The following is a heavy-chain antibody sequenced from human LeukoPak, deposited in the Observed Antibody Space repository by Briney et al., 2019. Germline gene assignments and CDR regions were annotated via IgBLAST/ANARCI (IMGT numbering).Heavy chain of an antibody. CDR3: ARARLGELALFYYFDY. J-gene: IGHJ4*02. D-gene: IGHD3-16*01. Sequence: PSETLSLTGSVSGSSVNSGAYYWSWIRQLPGKGLEWIGHISYSGSTDYIPSLQSRLTISLDLSKNQLSLRLTSVTASDTALYFCARARLGELALFYYFDYWGQGALVTVSS. CDR1: GSSVNSGAYY. CDR2: ISYSGST. V-gene: IGHV4-31*03.